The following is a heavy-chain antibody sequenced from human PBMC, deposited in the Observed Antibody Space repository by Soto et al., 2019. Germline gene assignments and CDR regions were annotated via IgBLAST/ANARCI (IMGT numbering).Heavy chain of an antibody. Sequence: QVQLVQSGAEVKKPGASVKVSWKTSGYTFSNYYINWVRQAPGQGLEWMGRINPSGGGTSYAQKFQGRVTMTRVTSTSTVYMDLSSLTSDDTAVYYCARSQEVVVVPAAPIDYWGQGTLVTVSS. CDR3: ARSQEVVVVPAAPIDY. J-gene: IGHJ4*02. V-gene: IGHV1-46*01. D-gene: IGHD2-2*01. CDR2: INPSGGGT. CDR1: GYTFSNYY.